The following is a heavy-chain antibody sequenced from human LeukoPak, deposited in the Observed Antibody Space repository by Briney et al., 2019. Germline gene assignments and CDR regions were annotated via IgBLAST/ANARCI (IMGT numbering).Heavy chain of an antibody. CDR2: IYHSGST. V-gene: IGHV4-38-2*02. D-gene: IGHD3-22*01. CDR1: GGSISSGYY. Sequence: SETLSLTCTVSGGSISSGYYWGWIRQPPGKGLEWIGSIYHSGSTYYNPSLKSRVTISVDTSKNQFSLKLSSVTAADTAVYYCASAFDYYDSSGPLDYWGQGTLVTVSS. J-gene: IGHJ4*02. CDR3: ASAFDYYDSSGPLDY.